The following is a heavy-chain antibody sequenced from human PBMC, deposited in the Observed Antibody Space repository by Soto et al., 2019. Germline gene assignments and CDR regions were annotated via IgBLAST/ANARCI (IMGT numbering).Heavy chain of an antibody. CDR2: IYYTGRT. J-gene: IGHJ5*02. D-gene: IGHD3-10*01. CDR1: GGSINSYY. V-gene: IGHV4-59*01. Sequence: SETLSLTCTVSGGSINSYYWTWIRQPPGKELEWIGYIYYTGRTNCNPSLKSRVTMSVDTSKSQFSLRLTSVTAADTAVYYCARDLAVGGFFDPWGQGTLVTVSS. CDR3: ARDLAVGGFFDP.